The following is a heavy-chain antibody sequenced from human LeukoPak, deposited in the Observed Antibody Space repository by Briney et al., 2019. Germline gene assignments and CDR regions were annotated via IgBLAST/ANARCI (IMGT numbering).Heavy chain of an antibody. J-gene: IGHJ4*02. CDR2: INPNSGGT. CDR3: ARNYLSGRNQIDF. CDR1: GYTSTSYF. Sequence: ASVKVSCMSSGYTSTSYFMHWVRQPRAQGLEWMGWINPNSGGTNYAQKFQGRVTVTGDTFLSTANMELSRLGSDDTAVYYCARNYLSGRNQIDFWGQGPLVTVS. D-gene: IGHD3-10*01. V-gene: IGHV1-2*02.